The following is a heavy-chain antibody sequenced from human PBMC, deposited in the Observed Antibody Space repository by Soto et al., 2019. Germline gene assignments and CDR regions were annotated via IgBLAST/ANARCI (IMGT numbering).Heavy chain of an antibody. J-gene: IGHJ6*02. Sequence: PGGSLRLSCAASGFTFSSYGMHWVRQAPGKGLEWVAVIWYDGSNKYYADSVKGRFTISRDNSKNTLYLQMNSLRAEDTAVYYCASALYYYDSSGYSETYYGMDVWGQGTTVTVSS. CDR3: ASALYYYDSSGYSETYYGMDV. CDR2: IWYDGSNK. D-gene: IGHD3-22*01. V-gene: IGHV3-33*01. CDR1: GFTFSSYG.